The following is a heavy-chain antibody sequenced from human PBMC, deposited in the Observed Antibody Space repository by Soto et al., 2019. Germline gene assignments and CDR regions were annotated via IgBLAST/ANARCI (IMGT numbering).Heavy chain of an antibody. Sequence: GGSLRLSCAASGFTVSSNYMSWVRQAPGKGLEWVSVIYSGGSTYYADSVKGRFTISRDNSKNTLYLQMNSLRAEDTAVYYCARAGYSRETVDYWGQGTLVTVSS. CDR3: ARAGYSRETVDY. D-gene: IGHD6-13*01. V-gene: IGHV3-66*01. CDR1: GFTVSSNY. CDR2: IYSGGST. J-gene: IGHJ4*02.